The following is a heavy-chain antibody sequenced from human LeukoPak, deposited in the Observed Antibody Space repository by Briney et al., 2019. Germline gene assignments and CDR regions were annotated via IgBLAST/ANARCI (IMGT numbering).Heavy chain of an antibody. V-gene: IGHV3-23*01. D-gene: IGHD3-9*01. CDR2: ISGSGGST. J-gene: IGHJ4*02. CDR3: AKDRYYDILTGRAPFDY. Sequence: GGSLRLSCAASGFTFSSYAVSWVRQAPGKGLEWVSAISGSGGSTYYADSVKGRFTISRDNSKNTLYLQMNSLRAEDTAVYYCAKDRYYDILTGRAPFDYWGQGTLVTVSS. CDR1: GFTFSSYA.